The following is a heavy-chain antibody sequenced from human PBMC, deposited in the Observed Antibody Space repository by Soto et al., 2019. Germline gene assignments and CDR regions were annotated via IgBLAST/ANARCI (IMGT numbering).Heavy chain of an antibody. CDR2: INPSGGST. CDR1: GYTFSTYY. D-gene: IGHD2-2*01. V-gene: IGHV1-46*01. CDR3: ARGIRTYCSSTSCSTTYYYYGMDV. J-gene: IGHJ6*02. Sequence: ASVKVSCKASGYTFSTYYMHWVRQAPGQGYEWMGIINPSGGSTIYAQKFQGWVTMTRDTSISTAYMELSRLRSDDTAVYYCARGIRTYCSSTSCSTTYYYYGMDVWGQGTTVTVSS.